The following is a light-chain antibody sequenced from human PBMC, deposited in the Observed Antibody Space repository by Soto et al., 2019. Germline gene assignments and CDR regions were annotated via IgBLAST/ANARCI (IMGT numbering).Light chain of an antibody. CDR3: QQYERSPPLT. V-gene: IGKV3-15*01. J-gene: IGKJ4*01. CDR1: QSVRSE. Sequence: EIVMTQSPASLSVSPGERVTLSCRASQSVRSELAWYQQKSGQPPRLLIYGASTRATGIPARFRGSGSGTEFTLTINDLQSEDFAVYYCQQYERSPPLTFGGGTKVEIQ. CDR2: GAS.